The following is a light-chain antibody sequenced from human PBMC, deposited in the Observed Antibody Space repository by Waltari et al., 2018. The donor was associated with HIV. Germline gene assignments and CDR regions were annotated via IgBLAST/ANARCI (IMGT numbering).Light chain of an antibody. CDR1: SLRRDY. CDR3: NSRDSSGNHWV. CDR2: DNI. Sequence: SSELTQDPAVSVALGQTVTITGQGESLRRDYASGYQQKPGQAPMRFICDNIHRPSGVPDRFSGSSSGNIASLTITGAQAEDEADYYCNSRDSSGNHWVFGGGTKLTVL. J-gene: IGLJ3*02. V-gene: IGLV3-19*01.